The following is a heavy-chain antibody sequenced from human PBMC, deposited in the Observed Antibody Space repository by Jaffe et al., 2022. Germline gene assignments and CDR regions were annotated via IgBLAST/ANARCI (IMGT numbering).Heavy chain of an antibody. Sequence: QVQLQESGPGLVKPSGTLSLTCAVSGGSISSSNWWSWIRQPPGKGLEWIGEIYHSGSTNYNPSLKSRVTISVDKSKNQFSLKLSSVTAADTAVYYCASFSYYYGSGSYLGVDYWGQGTLVTVSS. V-gene: IGHV4-4*02. CDR1: GGSISSSNW. CDR2: IYHSGST. D-gene: IGHD3-10*01. J-gene: IGHJ4*02. CDR3: ASFSYYYGSGSYLGVDY.